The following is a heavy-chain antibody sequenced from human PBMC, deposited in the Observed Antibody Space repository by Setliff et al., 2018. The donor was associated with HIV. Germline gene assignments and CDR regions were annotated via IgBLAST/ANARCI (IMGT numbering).Heavy chain of an antibody. CDR2: MTASGSNI. CDR3: ARSGGIGNYHWDV. CDR1: GFTFSIYE. V-gene: IGHV3-48*03. J-gene: IGHJ6*03. D-gene: IGHD3-16*01. Sequence: GGSLRLSCAASGFTFSIYEMNCVRQAPGKGLEWVSYMTASGSNIYYADSVKGRFTISRDNAKNSLYLQMNSLGAEDTAVYYCARSGGIGNYHWDVWGKGPTFPVSS.